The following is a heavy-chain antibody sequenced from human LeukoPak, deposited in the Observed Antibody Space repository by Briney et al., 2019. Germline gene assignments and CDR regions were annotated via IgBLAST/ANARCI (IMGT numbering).Heavy chain of an antibody. J-gene: IGHJ3*02. D-gene: IGHD2-21*02. V-gene: IGHV1-18*01. CDR2: ISAYNGNT. CDR3: ARSHPYCGGDCYLRPLFDAFDI. CDR1: GYTFTSYG. Sequence: ASVKVSCKASGYTFTSYGISWVRQAPGQGLEWMGWISAYNGNTNYAQKLQGRVTMTTDTSTSTAYMELRSLRSDDTAVYYCARSHPYCGGDCYLRPLFDAFDIWGQGTMVTVSS.